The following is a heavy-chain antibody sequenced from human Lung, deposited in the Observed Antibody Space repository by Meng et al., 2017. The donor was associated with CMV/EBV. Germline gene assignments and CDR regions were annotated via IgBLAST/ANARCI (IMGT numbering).Heavy chain of an antibody. CDR3: PTHKSAGFSP. Sequence: QVRWPAAGPAQPEASLTLSCPGAGFSSSISNMKWVRRAPGTAGEGVASISGGRHCGCCAYTPTGQITVTRANAKYSQYLHMNRLRAADAALYVCPTHKSAGFSPWGQGTLVTVSS. D-gene: IGHD3-3*01. V-gene: IGHV3-21*01. CDR1: GFSSSISN. CDR2: ISGGRHCG. J-gene: IGHJ5*02.